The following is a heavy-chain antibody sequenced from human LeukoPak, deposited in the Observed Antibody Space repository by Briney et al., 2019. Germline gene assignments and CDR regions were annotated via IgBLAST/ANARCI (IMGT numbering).Heavy chain of an antibody. CDR1: GGSISSGSYY. D-gene: IGHD3-22*01. CDR2: ISYSGST. V-gene: IGHV4-61*01. J-gene: IGHJ4*02. Sequence: SQTLSLTCTVSGGSISSGSYYWSWIRQPPGKGLEWIGYISYSGSTNYNPSLKSRVTISVDTSKNQFSVKLSSVTAADTAMYYCARHLYESRGQTSFDYWGQGTLVTVSS. CDR3: ARHLYESRGQTSFDY.